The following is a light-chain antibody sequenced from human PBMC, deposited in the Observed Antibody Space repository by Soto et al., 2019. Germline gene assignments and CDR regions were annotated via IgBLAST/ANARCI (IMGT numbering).Light chain of an antibody. CDR3: QQYETIPT. J-gene: IGKJ5*01. Sequence: DIQMTQSPSTMSASVGARVTITCRASQSISSWLAWYQQKPGRAPKLLIYDASNLEAGVPSRFRGSGSGTDFTFTISRLQPEDIATYYCQQYETIPTFGQGTRLDIK. V-gene: IGKV1-5*01. CDR2: DAS. CDR1: QSISSW.